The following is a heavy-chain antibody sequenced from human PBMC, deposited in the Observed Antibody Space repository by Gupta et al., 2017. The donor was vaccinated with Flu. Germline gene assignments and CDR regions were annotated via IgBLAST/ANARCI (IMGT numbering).Heavy chain of an antibody. CDR3: ASGSGGRFAP. CDR2: TYYRSKWYS. D-gene: IGHD3-10*01. CDR1: GDSVSNNSAT. Sequence: ISGDSVSNNSATWNWIRQSPSRGLEWLGRTYYRSKWYSDNSLSVKGRIIISPDTSKNQFSLQLDSVTPEDTAVYYCASGSGGRFAPWGQGILVIVSS. V-gene: IGHV6-1*01. J-gene: IGHJ5*02.